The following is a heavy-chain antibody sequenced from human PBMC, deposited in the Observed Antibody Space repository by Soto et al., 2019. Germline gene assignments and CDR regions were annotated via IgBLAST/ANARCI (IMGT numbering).Heavy chain of an antibody. CDR3: ARGRYYYDSSGYISFDY. D-gene: IGHD3-22*01. J-gene: IGHJ4*02. Sequence: SWVRQSQGKGLEWIGEINHSGSTKYNPSLKSRVTISVDTSKNQFSLKLSSVTAADTAVYYCARGRYYYDSSGYISFDYWGQGTLVTVSS. V-gene: IGHV4-34*01. CDR2: INHSGST.